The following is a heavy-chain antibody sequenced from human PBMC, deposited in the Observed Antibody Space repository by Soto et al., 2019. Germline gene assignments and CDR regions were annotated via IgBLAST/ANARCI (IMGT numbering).Heavy chain of an antibody. CDR2: IKEDGSEK. Sequence: GGSLRLSCAASQFTFSNFLMTWVRQAPGKGLEWVANIKEDGSEKYYVDSVKARFTISRDSAKNSLYLHMDSLRAEDTAVYYCARLRKGGFCDYWGQGSLVTVSS. V-gene: IGHV3-7*03. CDR3: ARLRKGGFCDY. J-gene: IGHJ4*02. CDR1: QFTFSNFL. D-gene: IGHD1-26*01.